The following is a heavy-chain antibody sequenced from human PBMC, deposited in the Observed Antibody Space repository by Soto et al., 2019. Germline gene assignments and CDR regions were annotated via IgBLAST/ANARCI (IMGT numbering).Heavy chain of an antibody. CDR2: ISSSSSYI. Sequence: PGGSLRLSCAASGFTFSSYAMSWVRQAPGKGLEWVSSISSSSSYIYYADSVKGRFTISRDNAKNSLYLQMNSLRAEDTAVYYCAREWSGGSCYLNAFDIWGQGTMVSVSS. V-gene: IGHV3-21*01. CDR3: AREWSGGSCYLNAFDI. J-gene: IGHJ3*02. D-gene: IGHD2-15*01. CDR1: GFTFSSYA.